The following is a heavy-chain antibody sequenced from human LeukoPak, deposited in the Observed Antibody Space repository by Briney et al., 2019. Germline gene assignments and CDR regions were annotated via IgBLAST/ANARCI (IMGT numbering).Heavy chain of an antibody. J-gene: IGHJ5*02. CDR2: IIPIFGTA. CDR3: ARVLYYDILTGYYHPYNWFDP. CDR1: GGTFSSYA. D-gene: IGHD3-9*01. Sequence: SVKVSCKASGGTFSSYAISWVRQAPGQGLKWMGGIIPIFGTANYAQKFQGRVTITADKSTSTAYMELSSLRSEDTAVYYCARVLYYDILTGYYHPYNWFDPWGQGTLVTVSS. V-gene: IGHV1-69*06.